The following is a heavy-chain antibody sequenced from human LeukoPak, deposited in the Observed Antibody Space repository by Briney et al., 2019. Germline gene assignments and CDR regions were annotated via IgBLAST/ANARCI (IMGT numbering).Heavy chain of an antibody. Sequence: GGSLRLSCAASGFTFSGYGMHWVRQAPGKGLEWVAVISYDGSNKYYADSVKGRFTISRDNSKNTLYLRMNSLRAEDTAVYYCAKSIPEWATAFDYWGQGTLVTVSS. D-gene: IGHD5-12*01. CDR3: AKSIPEWATAFDY. J-gene: IGHJ4*02. CDR2: ISYDGSNK. CDR1: GFTFSGYG. V-gene: IGHV3-30*18.